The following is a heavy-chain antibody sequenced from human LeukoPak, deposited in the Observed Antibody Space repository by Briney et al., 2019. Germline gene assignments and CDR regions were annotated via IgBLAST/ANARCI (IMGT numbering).Heavy chain of an antibody. D-gene: IGHD2-15*01. J-gene: IGHJ4*02. CDR2: ISYDGSNK. CDR3: AKGVGYCTVISCYHFDY. CDR1: GFIFSTFG. Sequence: GRSLSLSCAASGFIFSTFGMHWVRKAPAKGQEWVALISYDGSNKYYADSLKGRFTISRDNSKNTLYLHVTSLRAEDTAVYYCAKGVGYCTVISCYHFDYWGQGTMVTVSS. V-gene: IGHV3-30*18.